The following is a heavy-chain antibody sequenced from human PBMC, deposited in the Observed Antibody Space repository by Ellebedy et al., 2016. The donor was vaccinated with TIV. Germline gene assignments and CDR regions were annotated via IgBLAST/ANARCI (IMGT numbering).Heavy chain of an antibody. J-gene: IGHJ4*02. CDR1: GFTFSSYG. Sequence: PGGSLRLSCAASGFTFSSYGMHRVRQAPGKGLEWVAVIWDDGSNKYYADSVKGRFTISRDNSKNTLYLQMNSLRAEDTAVYYCARDRGYDGAVAVLFDYWGQGTLVTVSS. CDR3: ARDRGYDGAVAVLFDY. D-gene: IGHD6-19*01. CDR2: IWDDGSNK. V-gene: IGHV3-33*01.